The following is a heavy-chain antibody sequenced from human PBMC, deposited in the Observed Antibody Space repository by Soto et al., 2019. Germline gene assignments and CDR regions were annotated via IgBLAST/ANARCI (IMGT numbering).Heavy chain of an antibody. D-gene: IGHD3-3*01. Sequence: PGGSLRLSCAASGFTFSSYAMSWVCQAPGKGLEWVSAISGSGGSTYYADSVKGRFTISRDNSKNTLYLQMNSLRAEDTAVYYCAKGRFFWSVYSQNFPYYNYGMDVGAKGPTVPVSS. CDR2: ISGSGGST. CDR3: AKGRFFWSVYSQNFPYYNYGMDV. V-gene: IGHV3-23*01. CDR1: GFTFSSYA. J-gene: IGHJ6*04.